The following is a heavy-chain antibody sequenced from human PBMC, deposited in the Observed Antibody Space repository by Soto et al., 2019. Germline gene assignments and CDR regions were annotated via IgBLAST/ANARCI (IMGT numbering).Heavy chain of an antibody. V-gene: IGHV4-31*03. CDR3: AREEVAYYDSGSYNWFDP. CDR1: GGSISSGGYY. CDR2: IYYSGST. D-gene: IGHD3-10*01. Sequence: SETLSLTCTVSGGSISSGGYYWSWIRQHPGKGLEWVGYIYYSGSTYYNPSLKSRVTISVDTSKNQFSLKLSSVTAADTAVYYCAREEVAYYDSGSYNWFDPWGQGALVTSPQ. J-gene: IGHJ5*02.